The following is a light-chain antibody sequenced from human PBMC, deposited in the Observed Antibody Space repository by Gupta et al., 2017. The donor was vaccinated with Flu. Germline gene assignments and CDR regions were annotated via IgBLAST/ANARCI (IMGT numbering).Light chain of an antibody. J-gene: IGLJ3*02. CDR1: NSHVGGHEY. V-gene: IGLV2-8*01. Sequence: SGSATCTGTNSHVGGHEYVSWNQHHPGKTHNFVIYKVSKRASRVNDSFSGSQSVNTASLTVAGVQEEDEAEYYCCSGSNNFNWLFGGGTKLTVL. CDR3: CSGSNNFNWL. CDR2: KVS.